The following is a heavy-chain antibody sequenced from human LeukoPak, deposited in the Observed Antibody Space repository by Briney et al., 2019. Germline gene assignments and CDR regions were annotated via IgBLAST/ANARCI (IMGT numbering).Heavy chain of an antibody. V-gene: IGHV1-8*03. J-gene: IGHJ6*03. CDR3: ARGHYYYYMDV. CDR1: GYTFTRYD. Sequence: ASVKVSCKASGYTFTRYDINWLRQATGQGLEWMGWMNPNSGNTGYAQKFQGRVTITRNTSISTAYMELSSLRSEDTAVYYCARGHYYYYMDVWGKGTTVTVSS. CDR2: MNPNSGNT.